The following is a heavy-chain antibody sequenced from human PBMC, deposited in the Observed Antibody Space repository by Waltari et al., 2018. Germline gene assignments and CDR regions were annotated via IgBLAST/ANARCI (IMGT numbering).Heavy chain of an antibody. CDR2: IYKSDST. V-gene: IGHV4-39*01. D-gene: IGHD6-13*01. CDR1: GGSLGSIVYY. Sequence: QLQLQESGPGLVKTSETLYLTCTVAGGSLGSIVYYWGWIRQPPGKGLEWFGSIYKSDSTHYNPSLKRRVTISADTSKNQFSLKLSSVTAADTAVYYCGAAFEYWGQGTLVTVSS. CDR3: GAAFEY. J-gene: IGHJ4*02.